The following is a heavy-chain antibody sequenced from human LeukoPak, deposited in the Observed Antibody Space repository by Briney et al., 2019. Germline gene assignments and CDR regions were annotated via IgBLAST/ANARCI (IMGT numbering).Heavy chain of an antibody. V-gene: IGHV4-59*01. D-gene: IGHD3-3*01. J-gene: IGHJ5*02. Sequence: SETLSLTCTVSGGSIGTYYWSWIRQPPGKGLEWIGCIYYSGSTKYNPSLKSRVTISADTSKNQFFLKLSSVTAADTAVYYCARGFKEDDFWSGYPFYNWFDPWGRGTLVTVSS. CDR2: IYYSGST. CDR3: ARGFKEDDFWSGYPFYNWFDP. CDR1: GGSIGTYY.